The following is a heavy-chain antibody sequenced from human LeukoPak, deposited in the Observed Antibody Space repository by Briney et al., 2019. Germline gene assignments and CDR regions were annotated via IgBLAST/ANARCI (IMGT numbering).Heavy chain of an antibody. Sequence: GGSLRLSCAASGFTFSDHYMDWVRQAPGKGLEWVAFIRYDGSNKYYADSVKGRFTISRDNSKNTLYLQMNSLRAEDTAVYYCAKEGYYDSSGYYPLDYWGQGTLVTVSS. CDR1: GFTFSDHY. D-gene: IGHD3-22*01. CDR2: IRYDGSNK. J-gene: IGHJ4*02. CDR3: AKEGYYDSSGYYPLDY. V-gene: IGHV3-30*02.